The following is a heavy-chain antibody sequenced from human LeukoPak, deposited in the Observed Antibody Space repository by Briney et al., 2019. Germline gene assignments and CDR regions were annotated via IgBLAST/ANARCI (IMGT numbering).Heavy chain of an antibody. Sequence: GGSLRLSCVVSGFTFSSYWMSRVRQAPGKGLEWVSTIYTGGNTYYAASVKGRFTISRDFSKNTVFLHMNSLRAEDRAMYYCARGDDSGYYDYFDYWGQGALVTVSS. CDR3: ARGDDSGYYDYFDY. CDR1: GFTFSSYW. V-gene: IGHV3-53*01. J-gene: IGHJ4*02. CDR2: IYTGGNT. D-gene: IGHD3-22*01.